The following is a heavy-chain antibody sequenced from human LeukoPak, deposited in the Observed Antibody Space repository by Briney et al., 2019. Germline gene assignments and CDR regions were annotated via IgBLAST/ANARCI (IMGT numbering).Heavy chain of an antibody. Sequence: ASVKVSCKASGYTFTGYYMHWVRQAPGQGLEWMGWINPNSGGTNYAQKFQGRVNMTRDTSISTAYMELSRLRSDDTAVYYCARDLDHQNGAAGGYWGQGTLVTVSS. CDR2: INPNSGGT. CDR1: GYTFTGYY. CDR3: ARDLDHQNGAAGGY. V-gene: IGHV1-2*02. J-gene: IGHJ4*02. D-gene: IGHD1-1*01.